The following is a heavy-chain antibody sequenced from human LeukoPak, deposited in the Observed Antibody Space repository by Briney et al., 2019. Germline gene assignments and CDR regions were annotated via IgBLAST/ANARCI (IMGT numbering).Heavy chain of an antibody. J-gene: IGHJ5*02. CDR2: INPKSGGT. CDR1: GYSFTCYF. V-gene: IGHV1-2*02. D-gene: IGHD3/OR15-3a*01. Sequence: GASVKLSCNSSGYSFTCYFLHLMRQAPGQGLEWMGWINPKSGGTNYAQTFQGRVTMTRDTSISTAYMELSRLTSDDTAVYYCARVVVDSLNWFDPWGQGTLVTVSS. CDR3: ARVVVDSLNWFDP.